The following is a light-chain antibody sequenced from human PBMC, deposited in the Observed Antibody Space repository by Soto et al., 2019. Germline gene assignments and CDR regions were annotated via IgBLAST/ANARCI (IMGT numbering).Light chain of an antibody. Sequence: EIVMTQSPATLSVSPGERATLSCRASQSVSSNLAWYQQKPGQAPRLLIYCASTRATGITDRFSGSGSGTEFTLTISSLQSEDFAVYYCQQYNNWPPWTFGQGTKVEIK. CDR2: CAS. J-gene: IGKJ1*01. CDR1: QSVSSN. CDR3: QQYNNWPPWT. V-gene: IGKV3-15*01.